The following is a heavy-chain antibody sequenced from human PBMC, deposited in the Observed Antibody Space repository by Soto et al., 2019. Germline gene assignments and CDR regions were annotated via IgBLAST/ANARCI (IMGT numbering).Heavy chain of an antibody. CDR2: IYYSGST. Sequence: QLQLQESGPGLANPSETLSLICTVSGGSISSTSYYWGWIRQPPGKGLEWIGNIYYSGSTSYNSSLKSRVTISVDASKNQFSLKLSSVTAADTALYYCARLTVSRGFAYWGQGTLVSVSS. CDR3: ARLTVSRGFAY. CDR1: GGSISSTSYY. J-gene: IGHJ4*02. D-gene: IGHD4-17*01. V-gene: IGHV4-39*01.